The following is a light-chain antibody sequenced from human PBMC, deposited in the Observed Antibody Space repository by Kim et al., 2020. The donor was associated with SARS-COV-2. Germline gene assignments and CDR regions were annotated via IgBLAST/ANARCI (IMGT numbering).Light chain of an antibody. J-gene: IGLJ3*02. CDR2: YDS. Sequence: PGKTARITCGGNNIGIKSVHWYQKRPGQAPVLVIYYDSDRPSGIPERFSGSNSGNTATLTISRVEAGDEADYYCQVWDSSSDHRVFGGGTQLTVL. V-gene: IGLV3-21*04. CDR1: NIGIKS. CDR3: QVWDSSSDHRV.